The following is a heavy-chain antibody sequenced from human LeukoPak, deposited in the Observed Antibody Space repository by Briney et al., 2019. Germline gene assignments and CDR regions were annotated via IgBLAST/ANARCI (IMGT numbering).Heavy chain of an antibody. D-gene: IGHD3-10*01. CDR1: GASISGSSHYF. J-gene: IGHJ4*02. CDR3: ARVEPPRRYYGSGSYHGIDY. V-gene: IGHV4-39*01. CDR2: IYYSGIT. Sequence: SETLSLTCTVSGASISGSSHYFWGWIRQTPGKGLEWIGSIYYSGITYYTPSLKSRLTISVDTSRNQFSLKLSSVSAADTAVYYCARVEPPRRYYGSGSYHGIDYWGQGTLVTVSS.